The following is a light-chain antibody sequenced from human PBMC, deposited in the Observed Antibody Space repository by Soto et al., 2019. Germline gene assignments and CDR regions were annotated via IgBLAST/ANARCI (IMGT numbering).Light chain of an antibody. CDR2: GAS. Sequence: EIVLTQSPVTLSLSPVERATLSCRASQSVRKNYLAWYQQKPGQAPRLIIDGASSRATGIPDRFSGSGSGTDFTLTISRLEPEDFAVYSCQQYGSTPPTFGQGTKVEFK. V-gene: IGKV3-20*01. CDR1: QSVRKNY. CDR3: QQYGSTPPT. J-gene: IGKJ1*01.